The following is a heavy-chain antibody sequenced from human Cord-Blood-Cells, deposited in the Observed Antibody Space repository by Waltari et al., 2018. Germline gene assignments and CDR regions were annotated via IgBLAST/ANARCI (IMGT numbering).Heavy chain of an antibody. CDR3: AKVYGSGSYDAFDI. D-gene: IGHD3-10*01. Sequence: QVQLVESGGGVVQPGGSLRLSCAAYGFTFSSYGMYWVRQAPGKGLEWVAFIRYDGSNKYYADSVKGRFTISRDNSKNTLYLQMNSLRAEDTAVYYCAKVYGSGSYDAFDIWGQGTMVTVSS. CDR2: IRYDGSNK. J-gene: IGHJ3*02. CDR1: GFTFSSYG. V-gene: IGHV3-30*02.